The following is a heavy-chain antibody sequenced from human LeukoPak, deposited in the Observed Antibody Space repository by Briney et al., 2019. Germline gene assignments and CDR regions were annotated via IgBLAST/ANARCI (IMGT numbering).Heavy chain of an antibody. D-gene: IGHD2-15*01. V-gene: IGHV3-21*01. CDR3: ARISSSSRSPMDV. CDR1: AFIFSSYS. J-gene: IGHJ6*03. Sequence: GGSLRLSCAASAFIFSSYSMNWVRQAPGKGLEWVSSISSSSSYIYYADSVKGRFTISRDNAKNSLYLQMNSLRAEDTAVFYCARISSSSRSPMDVWGKGTTVTVSS. CDR2: ISSSSSYI.